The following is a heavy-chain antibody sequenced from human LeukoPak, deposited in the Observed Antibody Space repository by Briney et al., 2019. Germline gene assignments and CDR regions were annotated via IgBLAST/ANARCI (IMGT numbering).Heavy chain of an antibody. CDR2: ISSSSSYI. CDR3: AREKQDTAKEGFDY. D-gene: IGHD5-18*01. J-gene: IGHJ4*02. V-gene: IGHV3-21*01. CDR1: GFTFSSYS. Sequence: PGGSLRLSCAASGFTFSSYSMNWVRQAPGKGLEWVSSISSSSSYIYYADSVKGRFTISRDNAKNSLYLQMNSLRAEDTAVYYCAREKQDTAKEGFDYWGQGTLVTVSS.